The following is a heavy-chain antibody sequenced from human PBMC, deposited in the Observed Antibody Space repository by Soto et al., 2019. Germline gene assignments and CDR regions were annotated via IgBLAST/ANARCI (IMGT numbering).Heavy chain of an antibody. CDR1: GFTFDDYG. CDR2: INWNGGST. D-gene: IGHD1-26*01. V-gene: IGHV3-20*04. CDR3: ASGIVGATTYGMDV. J-gene: IGHJ6*02. Sequence: GSLRLSCAASGFTFDDYGLSWVRQAPGKGLEWVSGINWNGGSTRYADSVKGRFTISRDNAKNSLYLQMNSLRAGDTALYYCASGIVGATTYGMDVWGQGTTVTVSS.